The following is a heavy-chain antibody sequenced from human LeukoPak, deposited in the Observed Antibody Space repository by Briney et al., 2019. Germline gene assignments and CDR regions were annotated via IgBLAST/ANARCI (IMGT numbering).Heavy chain of an antibody. Sequence: GGSLRLSCAASGFSFSSYNMSWVRQAPGKGLEWISYIGSSGSPTHYADSVGGRFTISRDNAKNSLYLQMNSPRDEDTAVYFCARRPYSDTSGRLSDVWGQGTTVTVSS. CDR3: ARRPYSDTSGRLSDV. CDR1: GFSFSSYN. CDR2: IGSSGSPT. V-gene: IGHV3-48*02. D-gene: IGHD3-22*01. J-gene: IGHJ6*02.